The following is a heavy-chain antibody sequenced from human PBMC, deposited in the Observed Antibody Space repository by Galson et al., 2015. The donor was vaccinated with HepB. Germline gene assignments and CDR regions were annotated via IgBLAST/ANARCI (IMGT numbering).Heavy chain of an antibody. V-gene: IGHV3-53*04. CDR3: ARVSSFWSGSGSYAFDI. Sequence: SLRLSCAASGFTVSSNYMSWVRQAPGKGLEWVSVIYSGGSTYYEDSVKGRFTISRHNSKNTLYLKMNSLRAEDTAVYYCARVSSFWSGSGSYAFDIWGQGTMVTVSS. D-gene: IGHD3-10*01. CDR2: IYSGGST. CDR1: GFTVSSNY. J-gene: IGHJ3*02.